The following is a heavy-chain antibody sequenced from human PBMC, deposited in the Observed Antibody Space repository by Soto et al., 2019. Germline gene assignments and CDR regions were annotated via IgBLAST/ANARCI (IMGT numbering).Heavy chain of an antibody. V-gene: IGHV4-61*08. Sequence: ASQDLCPTSTVSGGSPSTGEKHGSLIRLAPGKGLEWIGYFYDSGSTRSNPSLKSRVTISVDRSKNQFSLKLSSVTAADTAVYYCARVMGDGYGHYGMDVWGQGTTVTVSS. CDR2: FYDSGST. J-gene: IGHJ6*02. D-gene: IGHD5-12*01. CDR1: GGSPSTGEKH. CDR3: ARVMGDGYGHYGMDV.